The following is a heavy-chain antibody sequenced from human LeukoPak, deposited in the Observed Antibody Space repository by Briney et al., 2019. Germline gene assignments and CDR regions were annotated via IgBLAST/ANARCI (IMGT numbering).Heavy chain of an antibody. J-gene: IGHJ6*03. CDR3: ARGETAGTYYYYYYMDV. CDR2: IYYSGST. CDR1: GGSISSSSYY. V-gene: IGHV4-39*07. Sequence: SETLSLTCTVSGGSISSSSYYWGWIRQPPGKGLEWIGSIYYSGSTYYNPSLKSRVTISVDTSKNQFSLKLSSVTAADTAVYYCARGETAGTYYYYYYMDVWGKGTTVTVSS. D-gene: IGHD6-13*01.